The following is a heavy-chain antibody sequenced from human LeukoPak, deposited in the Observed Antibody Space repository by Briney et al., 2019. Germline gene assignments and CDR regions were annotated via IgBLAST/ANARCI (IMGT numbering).Heavy chain of an antibody. J-gene: IGHJ3*01. CDR1: GFTFSSYW. V-gene: IGHV3-7*01. CDR2: IKEDGSEK. Sequence: GGSLRLSCAASGFTFSSYWMSWVRQAPGKGLEWVANIKEDGSEKYYVDSVKGRFTISRDNAKNSLYLQMNSLRAEDTAMFYCERSGEFVAMPSDFWGRGTMVTVSS. D-gene: IGHD3-10*01. CDR3: ERSGEFVAMPSDF.